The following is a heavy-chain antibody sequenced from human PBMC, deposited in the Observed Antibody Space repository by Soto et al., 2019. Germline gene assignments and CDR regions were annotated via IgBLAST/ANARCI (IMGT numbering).Heavy chain of an antibody. J-gene: IGHJ4*02. CDR1: GFTFSSYA. CDR3: AKGVRGDYGDSRLPDY. Sequence: EVQLLESGGGLVQPGGSLRLSCAASGFTFSSYAMSWVRQAPGKGLEWVSAISGSGGSTYYADSVKGRFTISRDNSKNTLYLQMNSLRAEDTAVYYCAKGVRGDYGDSRLPDYWGQGTLVTVSS. V-gene: IGHV3-23*01. D-gene: IGHD4-17*01. CDR2: ISGSGGST.